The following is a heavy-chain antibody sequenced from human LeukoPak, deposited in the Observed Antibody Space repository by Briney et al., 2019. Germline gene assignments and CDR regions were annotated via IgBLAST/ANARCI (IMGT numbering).Heavy chain of an antibody. J-gene: IGHJ4*02. Sequence: SVKVSCKASGGTFSSYAISWVRQAPGQGLEWIGGIIPIFGTANYAQKFQGRVTITADESTSTAYMELSSLRSEDTAVYYCARAGVAARYYFDYWGQGTLVTVSS. D-gene: IGHD6-6*01. CDR2: IIPIFGTA. V-gene: IGHV1-69*01. CDR1: GGTFSSYA. CDR3: ARAGVAARYYFDY.